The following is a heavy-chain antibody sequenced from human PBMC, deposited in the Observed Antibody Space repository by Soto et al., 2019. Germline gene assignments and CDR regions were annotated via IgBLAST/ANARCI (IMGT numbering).Heavy chain of an antibody. J-gene: IGHJ4*02. CDR1: GGSFSSGGYY. V-gene: IGHV4-31*11. CDR2: IYYSGST. D-gene: IGHD4-17*01. CDR3: ARDDYGDLSFDY. Sequence: SETLSLTCAVYGGSFSSGGYYWSWIRQHPGKGLEWIGYIYYSGSTYYNPSLKSRVTISVDTSKNQFSLKLSSVTAADTAVYYCARDDYGDLSFDYWGQGTLVTVSS.